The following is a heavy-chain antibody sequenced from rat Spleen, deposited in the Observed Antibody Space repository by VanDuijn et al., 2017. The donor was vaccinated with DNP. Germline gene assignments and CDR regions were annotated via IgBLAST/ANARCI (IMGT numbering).Heavy chain of an antibody. Sequence: EVQLVESGGGLVQPGNSLKVSCAASGFTFSDYAMAWVRQSPKKSLEWVAAIFFDGSVTYYRDSVKGRFTISRDNAKSTLYLQRDSLRSEDTATYYCAIDLQTGRAWGQGTSVTVSS. V-gene: IGHV5-17*01. CDR3: AIDLQTGRA. CDR1: GFTFSDYA. D-gene: IGHD3-2*01. CDR2: IFFDGSVT. J-gene: IGHJ4*01.